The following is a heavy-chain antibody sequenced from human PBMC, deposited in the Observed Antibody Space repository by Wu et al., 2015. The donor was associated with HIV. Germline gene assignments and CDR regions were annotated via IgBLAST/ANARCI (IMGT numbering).Heavy chain of an antibody. J-gene: IGHJ4*02. Sequence: QVQLVQSGAEVRKPGASVKVSCKASGYTFTGYYMHWVRQAPGQGLEWMGWINPNSGGTNYAQKFQGRVTMTRDTSISTAYMELSRLRSDDTAVYYCARDQYSGYELYYFDYWGQGTLVTVSS. CDR1: GYTFTGYY. CDR3: ARDQYSGYELYYFDY. CDR2: INPNSGGT. V-gene: IGHV1-2*02. D-gene: IGHD5-12*01.